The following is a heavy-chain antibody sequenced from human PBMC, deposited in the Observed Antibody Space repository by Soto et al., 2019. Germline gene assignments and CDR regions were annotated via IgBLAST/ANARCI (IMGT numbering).Heavy chain of an antibody. Sequence: PSETLSLTCAVSGGSFTSNNWWTWVRQPPGQGLEWIGEIYRTGSTNYNPSLKSRVTISLDKSENQFSLKVASLTAADTAVYYCASRDPGTSVDYWGQGTLVTVSS. CDR1: GGSFTSNNW. CDR3: ASRDPGTSVDY. J-gene: IGHJ4*02. D-gene: IGHD1-7*01. CDR2: IYRTGST. V-gene: IGHV4-4*02.